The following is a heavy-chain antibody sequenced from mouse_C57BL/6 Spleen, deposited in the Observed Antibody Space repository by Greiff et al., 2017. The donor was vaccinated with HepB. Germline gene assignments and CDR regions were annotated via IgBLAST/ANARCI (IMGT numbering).Heavy chain of an antibody. D-gene: IGHD2-4*01. CDR1: GYSITSGYY. CDR3: ARGDYDYDRGPWFAY. CDR2: ISYDGSN. V-gene: IGHV3-6*01. Sequence: ESGPGLVKPSQSLSLTCSVTGYSITSGYYWNWIRQFPGNKLEWMGYISYDGSNNYNPSLKNRISITRDTSKNQFFLKLNSVTTEDTATYYCARGDYDYDRGPWFAYWGQGTLVTVSA. J-gene: IGHJ3*01.